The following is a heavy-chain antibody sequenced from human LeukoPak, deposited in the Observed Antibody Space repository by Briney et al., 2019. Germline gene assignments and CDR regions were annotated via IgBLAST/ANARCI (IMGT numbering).Heavy chain of an antibody. J-gene: IGHJ4*02. CDR1: GFTFSSYS. D-gene: IGHD3-3*01. CDR3: AKQGHTIFGVVIIPGAFDY. Sequence: GGSLRLSCAASGFTFSSYSMNWVRQAPGKGLEWVSSISSSSSYIYYADSVKGRFTISRDNAKNSLYLQMNSLRAEDTAVYYCAKQGHTIFGVVIIPGAFDYWGQGTLVTVSS. V-gene: IGHV3-21*04. CDR2: ISSSSSYI.